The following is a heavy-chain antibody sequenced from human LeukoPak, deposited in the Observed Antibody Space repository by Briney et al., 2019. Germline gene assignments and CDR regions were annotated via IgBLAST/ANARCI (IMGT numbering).Heavy chain of an antibody. D-gene: IGHD1-26*01. J-gene: IGHJ4*02. V-gene: IGHV3-48*01. CDR3: ARSRSGSYFDY. CDR2: ISSSTTTTI. Sequence: PGGSLRLSCAASGFTFSSYSMNWVRQAPGKGLEWVSYISSSTTTTIYYADSVKGRFTIPRDNAKNSLYLQINSLRAEDTAVFYCARSRSGSYFDYWGQGTLVTVFS. CDR1: GFTFSSYS.